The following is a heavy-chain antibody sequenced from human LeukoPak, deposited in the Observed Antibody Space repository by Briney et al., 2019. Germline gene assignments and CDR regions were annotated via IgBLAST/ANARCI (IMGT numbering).Heavy chain of an antibody. CDR2: IYHSGYT. V-gene: IGHV4-38-2*01. CDR3: ARKLYYGDYFDY. J-gene: IGHJ4*02. CDR1: GYSISSGYY. D-gene: IGHD3-3*01. Sequence: SETLSLTCAVSGYSISSGYYWGWVRQPPGKGLEWIGTIYHSGYTYYNPSLKSRVTLSVDTSKNQFSLKLSSVTAADTAVYYCARKLYYGDYFDYWGQGTLVTVSS.